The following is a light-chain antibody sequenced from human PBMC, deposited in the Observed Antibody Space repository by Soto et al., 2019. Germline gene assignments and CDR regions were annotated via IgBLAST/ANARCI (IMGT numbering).Light chain of an antibody. CDR2: DAS. CDR1: QSISSW. V-gene: IGKV1-5*01. Sequence: EIKMTQSPSALSAYVGDRVTITCRASQSISSWLAWYQQRPGKAPKLLIYDASSLESGVPSRFSGSGSGTEFTLTISKLEPGDFAGYYCQQYDTSDTWTFGQGTKVDI. J-gene: IGKJ1*01. CDR3: QQYDTSDTWT.